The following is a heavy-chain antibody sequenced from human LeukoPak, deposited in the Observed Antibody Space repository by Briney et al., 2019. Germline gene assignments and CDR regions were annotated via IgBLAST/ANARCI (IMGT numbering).Heavy chain of an antibody. CDR2: ISSSSSYT. J-gene: IGHJ5*02. CDR1: GFTFSDYY. D-gene: IGHD3-10*01. V-gene: IGHV3-11*06. Sequence: GGSLRLSCAASGFTFSDYYMSWIRQAPGKGLEWVSYISSSSSYTNYADSVKGRFTISRDNAKNSLYLQMNSLRAEDTAVYYCARDPTMVRVSATINWFDPWGQGTLVTVSS. CDR3: ARDPTMVRVSATINWFDP.